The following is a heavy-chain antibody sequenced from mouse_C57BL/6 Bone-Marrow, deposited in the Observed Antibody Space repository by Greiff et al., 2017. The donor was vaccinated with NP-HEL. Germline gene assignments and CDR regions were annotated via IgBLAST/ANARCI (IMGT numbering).Heavy chain of an antibody. CDR1: GYTFTSYG. Sequence: VQLQESGAELARPGASVKLSCKASGYTFTSYGISWVKQRTGQGLEWIGEIYPRSGNTYYNEKFKGKATLTADKSSSTAYMELRSLTSEDSAVYFCARRAPYYSLDYWGQGTTLTVSS. CDR2: IYPRSGNT. CDR3: ARRAPYYSLDY. J-gene: IGHJ2*01. V-gene: IGHV1-81*01. D-gene: IGHD2-12*01.